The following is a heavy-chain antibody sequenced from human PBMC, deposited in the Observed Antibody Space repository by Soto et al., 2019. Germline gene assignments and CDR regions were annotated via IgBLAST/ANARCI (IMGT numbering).Heavy chain of an antibody. D-gene: IGHD3-3*01. CDR1: GFTFSNAW. J-gene: IGHJ6*02. Sequence: EVQLVESGGGLVKPGGSVRLSCAASGFTFSNAWMSWVRQAPGKGLAWVGRIKSKTDGGTTDYAAPVKGRFTISRDDSKNTLYLQMNSLKTEVTAVYYCTPALRFPRYCGMDVWGQGNTVTVSS. V-gene: IGHV3-15*01. CDR2: IKSKTDGGTT. CDR3: TPALRFPRYCGMDV.